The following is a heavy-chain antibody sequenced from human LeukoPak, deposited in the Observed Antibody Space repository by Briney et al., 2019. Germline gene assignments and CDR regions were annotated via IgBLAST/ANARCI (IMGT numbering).Heavy chain of an antibody. CDR3: VRGSNGWSGMDV. V-gene: IGHV3-74*01. J-gene: IGHJ6*02. Sequence: PAGSLRLSCAVSGFTFSNYWMYWVRQGPGKGLVWVSRLNGDGDYTNYEDSVKGRFTISRDNAKNTLYLQMNSLRAEDTAVYYCVRGSNGWSGMDVWGQGTTVTVSS. D-gene: IGHD6-19*01. CDR1: GFTFSNYW. CDR2: LNGDGDYT.